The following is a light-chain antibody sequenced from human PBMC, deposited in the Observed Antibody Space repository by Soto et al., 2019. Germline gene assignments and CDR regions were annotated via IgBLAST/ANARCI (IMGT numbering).Light chain of an antibody. V-gene: IGKV3-11*01. CDR2: DAS. CDR1: QSVSSY. J-gene: IGKJ5*01. CDR3: QQRSNWPVT. Sequence: EIVLTQSPATLSLSPVERAKLSCMASQSVSSYLAWYQQKPGQAPRLLIYDASNRATGIPARFSGSGSGTDFTLTISSLEPEDFAVYYCQQRSNWPVTFGQGTRLEI.